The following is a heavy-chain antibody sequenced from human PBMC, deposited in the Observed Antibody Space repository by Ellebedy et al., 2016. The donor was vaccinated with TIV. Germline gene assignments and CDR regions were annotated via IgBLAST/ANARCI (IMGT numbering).Heavy chain of an antibody. D-gene: IGHD4-23*01. CDR1: GGSFSGYY. J-gene: IGHJ6*02. CDR2: INHSGST. CDR3: AKTQGTMDV. Sequence: SETLSLTXAVYGGSFSGYYWSWIRQPPGKGLEWIGEINHSGSTNYNPSLKSRVTISLDTSKNQFSLKLTSVTAADTAVYYCAKTQGTMDVWGQGTTVTVSS. V-gene: IGHV4-34*01.